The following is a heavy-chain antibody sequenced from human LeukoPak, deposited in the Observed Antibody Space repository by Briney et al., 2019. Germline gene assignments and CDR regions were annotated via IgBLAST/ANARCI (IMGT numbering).Heavy chain of an antibody. CDR2: ISGYNGNT. CDR3: ARSFSASNWLDP. CDR1: GYTFTNDG. V-gene: IGHV1-18*01. J-gene: IGHJ5*02. Sequence: EASVKVSCTASGYTFTNDGISWVRQAPRQGLEWMGWISGYNGNTMYSQKLQGRVTMTTDTSTSTAYMELRSLTSDDTAVYYCARSFSASNWLDPWGQGTLVTVSS.